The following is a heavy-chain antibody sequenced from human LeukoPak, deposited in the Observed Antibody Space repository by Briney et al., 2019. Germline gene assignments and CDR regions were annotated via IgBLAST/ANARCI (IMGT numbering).Heavy chain of an antibody. CDR1: GFTFSSYE. CDR3: ARDRGVYGGNSYRFDY. J-gene: IGHJ4*02. V-gene: IGHV3-48*03. D-gene: IGHD4-23*01. CDR2: ISSSGSDI. Sequence: GGSLRLSCAASGFTFSSYEMNWVRQAPGKGSEWVSYISSSGSDIYYADSVKGRFTISRDNAKKSLYLQMNSLRVEDTALYYCARDRGVYGGNSYRFDYWGQGTPVTVSS.